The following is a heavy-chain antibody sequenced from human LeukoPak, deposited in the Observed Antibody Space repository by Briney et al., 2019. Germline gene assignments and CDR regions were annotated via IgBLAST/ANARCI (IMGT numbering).Heavy chain of an antibody. CDR2: ISFDGNNK. CDR3: AKVHSYGWLHNFDY. Sequence: GGSLRLSCAASGSTFSSSGIHWVRQAPGKGLEWVAAISFDGNNKYYTDSVKGRFTISRDNSKNTVFLQMNSLKPEDTAVYYCAKVHSYGWLHNFDYWGQGTLVTVSS. CDR1: GSTFSSSG. J-gene: IGHJ4*02. V-gene: IGHV3-30*18. D-gene: IGHD5-24*01.